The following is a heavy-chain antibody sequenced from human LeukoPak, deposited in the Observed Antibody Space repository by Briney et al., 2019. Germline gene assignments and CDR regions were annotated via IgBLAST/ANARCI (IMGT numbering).Heavy chain of an antibody. CDR1: GGSISSGDYY. CDR2: IYYSGST. CDR3: ARLAPRRVFTGIVPAAIGGNWFDP. Sequence: SETLSLTCTVSGGSISSGDYYWSWIRQPPGKGLEWIGYIYYSGSTSYNPSLKSRLTISVDTSKNQFSLKLSSVTAADTAVYYCARLAPRRVFTGIVPAAIGGNWFDPWGQGTLVTVSS. V-gene: IGHV4-30-4*01. J-gene: IGHJ5*02. D-gene: IGHD2-2*01.